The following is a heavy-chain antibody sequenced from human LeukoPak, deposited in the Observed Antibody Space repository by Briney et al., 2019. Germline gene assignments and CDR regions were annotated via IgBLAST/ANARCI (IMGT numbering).Heavy chain of an antibody. CDR3: TTPPPKGSGELLPDY. Sequence: SQTLSLTCAISGDSVSSKSAAWNWIRQSPSRGLEWLGRTFYRSKWSSGYAESVKSRITINPDTSKNQFSLQLKSVTPEDTAVDSCTTPPPKGSGELLPDYWGQEPLVTVPS. V-gene: IGHV6-1*01. CDR2: TFYRSKWSS. J-gene: IGHJ4*02. D-gene: IGHD3-10*01. CDR1: GDSVSSKSAA.